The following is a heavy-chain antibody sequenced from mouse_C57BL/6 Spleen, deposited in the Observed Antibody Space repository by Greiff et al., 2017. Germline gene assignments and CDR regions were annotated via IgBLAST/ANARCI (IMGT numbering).Heavy chain of an antibody. D-gene: IGHD2-4*01. CDR3: ARSYDSAWFAY. V-gene: IGHV1-42*01. CDR1: GYSFTGYY. CDR2: INPSTGGT. J-gene: IGHJ3*01. Sequence: VQLQQSGPELVKPGASVKISCKASGYSFTGYYMNWVKQSPEKSLEWIGEINPSTGGTTYNQKFKAKATLTVDKSSSTAYMQLKSLTSEDSAVXYCARSYDSAWFAYWGQGTLVTVSA.